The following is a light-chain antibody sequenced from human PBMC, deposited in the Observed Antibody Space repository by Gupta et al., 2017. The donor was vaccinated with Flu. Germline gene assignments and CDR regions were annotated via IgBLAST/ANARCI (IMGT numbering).Light chain of an antibody. J-gene: IGKJ5*01. V-gene: IGKV3-20*01. CDR2: DAS. CDR3: QQYGGAPPAT. CDR1: QSISSNY. Sequence: EIVLPPSPGTLSLSPGERATLSCRASQSISSNYLGWYQQKPGQAPRLLIYDASNRATGIPDRFSGSGSGTDCTLTISRLEPEDFAVYYCQQYGGAPPATFGQGTRLEIK.